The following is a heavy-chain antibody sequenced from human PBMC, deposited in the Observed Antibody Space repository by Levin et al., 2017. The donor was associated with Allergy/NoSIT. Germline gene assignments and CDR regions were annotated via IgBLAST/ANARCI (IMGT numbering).Heavy chain of an antibody. CDR3: ASRGSFDH. CDR1: GLSFSDYG. CDR2: ITSDGTNK. Sequence: GESLKISCSASGLSFSDYGMHWVRQAPDSGLEWLTLITSDGTNKFYADSVKGRFIVSRDNSRNLLYLQLNSLRPEDTAVYYCASRGSFDHWGQGTLVTVSS. V-gene: IGHV3-30*03. J-gene: IGHJ4*02. D-gene: IGHD3-10*01.